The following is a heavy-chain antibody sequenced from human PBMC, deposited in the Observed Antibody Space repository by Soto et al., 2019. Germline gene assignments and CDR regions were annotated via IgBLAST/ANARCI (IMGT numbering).Heavy chain of an antibody. D-gene: IGHD3-22*01. CDR1: GFTFSSYG. Sequence: QVQLVESGGGVVQPGRSLRLSCAASGFTFSSYGMHWVRQAPGKGLEWVAVIWYDGSNKYYADSVKGRFTISRDNSKNTLYLQMNSLRAEDTAVYYCARVRTYDSSGYYCDYWGQGTLVTVSS. J-gene: IGHJ4*02. CDR2: IWYDGSNK. V-gene: IGHV3-33*01. CDR3: ARVRTYDSSGYYCDY.